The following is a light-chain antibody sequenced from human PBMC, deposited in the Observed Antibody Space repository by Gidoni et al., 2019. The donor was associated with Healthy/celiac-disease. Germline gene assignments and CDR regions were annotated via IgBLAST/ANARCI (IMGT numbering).Light chain of an antibody. CDR3: QQFNSYPLT. CDR2: DAS. Sequence: AIQLTQSPSSLSASVGDRVTITCRASQRISSSLAWYQQKPGKAAKLLTYDASSLESGVPSRFSGSGSGTDFTLTISSLQPEDFATYYCQQFNSYPLTFGGGTKVEIK. CDR1: QRISSS. J-gene: IGKJ4*01. V-gene: IGKV1-13*02.